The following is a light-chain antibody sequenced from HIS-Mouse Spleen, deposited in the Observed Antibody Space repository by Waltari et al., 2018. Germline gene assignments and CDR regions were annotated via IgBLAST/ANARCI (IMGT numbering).Light chain of an antibody. Sequence: SYELTQPPSVSVSPGQTARITCSGDALPKHYAYWYQQKPGPAPVLVIYKDSERPSGIPERFSGSSSGTTVTLTISGVQAEDEADYYCQSADSSGTYVVFGGGTKLTVL. J-gene: IGLJ2*01. CDR3: QSADSSGTYVV. CDR1: ALPKHY. V-gene: IGLV3-25*03. CDR2: KDS.